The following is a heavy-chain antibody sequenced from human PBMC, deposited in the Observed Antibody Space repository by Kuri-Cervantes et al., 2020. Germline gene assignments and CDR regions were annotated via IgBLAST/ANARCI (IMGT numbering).Heavy chain of an antibody. CDR2: ISYDGSNK. Sequence: GSSLKISCAASGFTFSSYAMHWVRQAPGKGLEWVAVISYDGSNKYYADSVKGRFTISRDNSKNTLYLQMNSLRAEDTAVYYCARGLPEGWGYFDYWGQGTLVTVSS. J-gene: IGHJ4*02. D-gene: IGHD6-19*01. CDR3: ARGLPEGWGYFDY. CDR1: GFTFSSYA. V-gene: IGHV3-30-3*01.